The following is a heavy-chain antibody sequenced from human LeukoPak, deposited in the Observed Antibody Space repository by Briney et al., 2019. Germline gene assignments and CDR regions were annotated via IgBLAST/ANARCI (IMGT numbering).Heavy chain of an antibody. CDR2: IRYDGSNK. D-gene: IGHD1-26*01. V-gene: IGHV3-30*02. Sequence: GGSLRLSCAASGFTFSSYGMHWVRQAPGKGLEWVAFIRYDGSNKYYEDSVKGRFTISRDNSKNTLYLQMNSLRAEDTAVYYCAKDLSGNWELLRVVPGYFDYWGQGTLVTVSS. J-gene: IGHJ4*02. CDR3: AKDLSGNWELLRVVPGYFDY. CDR1: GFTFSSYG.